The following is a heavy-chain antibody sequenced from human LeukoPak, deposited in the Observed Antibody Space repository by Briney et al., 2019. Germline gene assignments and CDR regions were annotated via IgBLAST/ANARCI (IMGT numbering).Heavy chain of an antibody. CDR3: ARGGMSGLDINWFDP. V-gene: IGHV1-2*02. CDR2: INPNSGGT. Sequence: ASVKVSCKASGYTFTDYYMHWVRQAPGQGLEWMGWINPNSGGTKYAQKFQDRVTMTRDTSISTVYMEMSRLRSDDTAVYYCARGGMSGLDINWFDPWGQGTLVTVSS. J-gene: IGHJ5*02. CDR1: GYTFTDYY. D-gene: IGHD6-19*01.